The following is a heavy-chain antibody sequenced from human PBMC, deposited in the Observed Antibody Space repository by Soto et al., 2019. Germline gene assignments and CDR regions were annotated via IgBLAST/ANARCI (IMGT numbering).Heavy chain of an antibody. CDR2: IYHSGST. CDR1: GGSITSGGYS. D-gene: IGHD2-2*01. CDR3: ARVPDR. V-gene: IGHV4-30-2*01. Sequence: SETLSLTCAVSGGSITSGGYSWSWIRQPPGKGLEWIGYIYHSGSTYYNPSLKSRVTISVDRSKNQFSLKLSSVTAADTAVYYCARVPDRWGQGTLVTVS. J-gene: IGHJ5*02.